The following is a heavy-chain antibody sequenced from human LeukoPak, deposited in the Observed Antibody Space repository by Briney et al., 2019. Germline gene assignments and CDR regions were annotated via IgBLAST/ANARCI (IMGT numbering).Heavy chain of an antibody. V-gene: IGHV3-9*01. CDR3: ARDHLGSGVTTWYYYYYYYGMDV. D-gene: IGHD4-17*01. CDR1: GFTFDDYA. CDR2: ISWNGGSI. J-gene: IGHJ6*02. Sequence: PGGSLRLSCAASGFTFDDYAMHWVRQAPGKGLEWVSGISWNGGSIDYADSVKGRFTISRDNGKNSLYLQMNSLRAEDTAVYYCARDHLGSGVTTWYYYYYYYGMDVWGQGTTVTVSS.